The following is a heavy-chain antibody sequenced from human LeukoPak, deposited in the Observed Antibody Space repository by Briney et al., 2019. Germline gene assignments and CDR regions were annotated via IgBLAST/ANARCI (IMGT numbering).Heavy chain of an antibody. CDR2: ITAGGGT. J-gene: IGHJ3*01. Sequence: GGSLRLSCAASGLTFSNYAMTWVRQAPGKGLEWVSSITAGGGTSYTDSVKGRFTVYRDNSKNTLYLQMNSLRAGDTALYYCAKDPNGDYVGAFDSWGQGTMATVSS. CDR1: GLTFSNYA. V-gene: IGHV3-23*01. D-gene: IGHD4-17*01. CDR3: AKDPNGDYVGAFDS.